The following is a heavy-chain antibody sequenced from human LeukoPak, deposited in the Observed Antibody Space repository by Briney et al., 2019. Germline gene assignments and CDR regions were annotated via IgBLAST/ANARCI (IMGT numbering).Heavy chain of an antibody. Sequence: ASVKVSCKASGYTFTGYYMHWVRQAPGQGLEWMGWINPNSGGTNYAQKFQGRVTMTRDTSISTAYMELSRLRSDDTAVYYCARDRCSSTSCCTDYWGQGTLVTVSS. CDR1: GYTFTGYY. CDR3: ARDRCSSTSCCTDY. CDR2: INPNSGGT. V-gene: IGHV1-2*02. D-gene: IGHD2-2*02. J-gene: IGHJ4*02.